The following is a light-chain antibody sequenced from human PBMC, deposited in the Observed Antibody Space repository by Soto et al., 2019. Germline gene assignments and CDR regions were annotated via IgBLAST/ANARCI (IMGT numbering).Light chain of an antibody. V-gene: IGKV4-1*01. J-gene: IGKJ3*01. Sequence: EIVMTQSPDSMAVSLGERATINCKSRKSLLYTSDNKNYLAWYQQKPGQPPKLLISWASTRESGVPDRFSGSGSGTDFTLTISSLQAEDVAVYYCQQYYGTPPTFGPGTKVDIK. CDR3: QQYYGTPPT. CDR2: WAS. CDR1: KSLLYTSDNKNY.